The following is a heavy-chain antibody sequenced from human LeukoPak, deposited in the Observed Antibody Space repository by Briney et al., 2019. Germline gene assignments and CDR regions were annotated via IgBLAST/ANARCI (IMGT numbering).Heavy chain of an antibody. CDR2: ISAYNGNT. J-gene: IGHJ4*02. D-gene: IGHD3-9*01. CDR1: GYTFTSYG. CDR3: AGDLRLRYFDWLLFSADGGDY. Sequence: ASVKVSCKASGYTFTSYGISWVRQAPGQGLEWMGWISAYNGNTNYAQKLQGRVTMTTDTSTSTAYMELRSLRSDDTAVYYCAGDLRLRYFDWLLFSADGGDYWGQGTLVTVSS. V-gene: IGHV1-18*01.